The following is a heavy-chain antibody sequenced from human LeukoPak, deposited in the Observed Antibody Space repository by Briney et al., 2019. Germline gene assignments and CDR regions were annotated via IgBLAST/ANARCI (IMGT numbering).Heavy chain of an antibody. D-gene: IGHD6-13*01. CDR3: ARSIPYGTTWYGRSDY. CDR2: IKPDGTTK. Sequence: GGSLRLSCPASGFPFRSYSMTWVRQAPGKGLEWVANIKPDGTTKFYADSVKGRFTISRDNALNSLYLQMNSMRAEDTAIYYCARSIPYGTTWYGRSDYWGQGTLVTVSS. V-gene: IGHV3-7*03. CDR1: GFPFRSYS. J-gene: IGHJ4*02.